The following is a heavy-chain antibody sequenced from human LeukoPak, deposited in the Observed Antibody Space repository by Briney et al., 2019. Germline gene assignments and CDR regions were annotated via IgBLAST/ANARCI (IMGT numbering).Heavy chain of an antibody. CDR3: ARSTGTSMPYYFDY. Sequence: PSETLSLTCTVSGGSISSSSYHWGWIRQPPGKGLEWIGSIYYRGSTYYNPSFRSRVTISLDTSKNQFSLELSSVTAADSAVYYCARSTGTSMPYYFDYWGQGTLVAVSS. CDR1: GGSISSSSYH. V-gene: IGHV4-39*07. D-gene: IGHD2/OR15-2a*01. CDR2: IYYRGST. J-gene: IGHJ4*02.